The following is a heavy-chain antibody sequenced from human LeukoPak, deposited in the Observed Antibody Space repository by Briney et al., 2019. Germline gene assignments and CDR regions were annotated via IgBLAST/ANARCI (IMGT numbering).Heavy chain of an antibody. J-gene: IGHJ6*02. CDR3: ARERSTESYYYYGMDV. V-gene: IGHV3-7*03. CDR1: GVTFSSYW. CDR2: IKQDGSEK. D-gene: IGHD5/OR15-5a*01. Sequence: GGSLRLSCAASGVTFSSYWMSWVRQAPGKGLEWVANIKQDGSEKYYVDSVKGRFTISRDNAKNSLYLQMNSLRAEDTAVYYCARERSTESYYYYGMDVWGQGTTVTVSS.